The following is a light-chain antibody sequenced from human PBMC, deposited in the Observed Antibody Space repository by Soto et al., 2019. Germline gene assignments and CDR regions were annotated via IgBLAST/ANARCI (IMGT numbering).Light chain of an antibody. CDR3: MQALETPIT. Sequence: DIVMTQSPLSLPVTPGEPASISCSSSQSLLHNNGYNSFNWYLQKPGHSPQLLIYLAYDRSSGVTARFSGSGSGADFTLTISSVEAEDVGIYYCMQALETPITVGQGTRLEIK. V-gene: IGKV2-28*01. CDR1: QSLLHNNGYNS. J-gene: IGKJ5*01. CDR2: LAY.